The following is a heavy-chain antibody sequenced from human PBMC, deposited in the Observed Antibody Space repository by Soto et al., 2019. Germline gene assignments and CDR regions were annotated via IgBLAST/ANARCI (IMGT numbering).Heavy chain of an antibody. CDR1: GGTFSSST. J-gene: IGHJ1*01. CDR2: ITPIFGKA. D-gene: IGHD3-22*01. Sequence: QVQLVQSGAEVRRPGSSVRVSCKASGGTFSSSTISWLRQAPGQGLEWVGGITPIFGKANYAQKFQGRVNITADESTGAAYRELSSLRCEDTALDFCARGWGSDSTTYYYAYWGQGTSVTVSS. CDR3: ARGWGSDSTTYYYAY. V-gene: IGHV1-69*01.